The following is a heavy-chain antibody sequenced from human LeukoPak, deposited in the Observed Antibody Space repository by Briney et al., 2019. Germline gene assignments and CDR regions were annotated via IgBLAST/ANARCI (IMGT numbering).Heavy chain of an antibody. Sequence: ASVKVSCKASGYTFTGYYMHWVRQAPGQGLEWMGWINPNSGGTNYAQKFQGRVTMTRDTSISTAYMELSRLRSDDTAVYYCARVTRGGVSTSGPFDPWGQGTLVTVSS. V-gene: IGHV1-2*02. J-gene: IGHJ5*02. D-gene: IGHD2-2*01. CDR2: INPNSGGT. CDR3: ARVTRGGVSTSGPFDP. CDR1: GYTFTGYY.